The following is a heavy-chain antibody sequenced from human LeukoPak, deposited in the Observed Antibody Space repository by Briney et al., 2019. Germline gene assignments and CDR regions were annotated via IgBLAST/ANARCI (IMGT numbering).Heavy chain of an antibody. CDR3: AGITAAEHYYGMDV. CDR1: GGSISSSSYY. J-gene: IGHJ6*02. Sequence: SETLSLTCTVSGGSISSSSYYWGWIRQPPGKGLEWIGSIYYSGSTYYNPSLKSRVTISVDTSKNQFSLKLSSVTAADTAVYYCAGITAAEHYYGMDVWGQGTTVTVSS. CDR2: IYYSGST. V-gene: IGHV4-39*01. D-gene: IGHD6-13*01.